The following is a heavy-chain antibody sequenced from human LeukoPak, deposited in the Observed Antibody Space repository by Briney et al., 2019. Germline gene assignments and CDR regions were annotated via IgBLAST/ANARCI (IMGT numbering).Heavy chain of an antibody. CDR2: IYYSGST. CDR1: GGSISSYY. CDR3: ARVPILYGDYVYGAFDI. D-gene: IGHD4-17*01. V-gene: IGHV4-59*01. Sequence: PSETLSLTCTVSGGSISSYYWSWIRQPPGKGLEWIGNIYYSGSTNYNPSLKSRVTISVDTSKNQFSLKLSSVTAADTAVYYCARVPILYGDYVYGAFDIWGQGTMVTVSS. J-gene: IGHJ3*02.